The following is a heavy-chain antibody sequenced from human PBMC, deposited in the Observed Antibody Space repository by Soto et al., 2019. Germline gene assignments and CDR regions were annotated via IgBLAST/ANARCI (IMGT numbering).Heavy chain of an antibody. D-gene: IGHD5-12*01. CDR2: INAGNGNT. CDR1: GYTFTSYA. J-gene: IGHJ3*02. CDR3: AAEMATDDAFDI. V-gene: IGHV1-3*01. Sequence: GASVKVSCTASGYTFTSYAMHWVRQAPGQRLEWMGWINAGNGNTKYSQKFQGRVTITRDTSASTAYMELSSLRSEDTAVYYCAAEMATDDAFDIWGQGTMVTVSS.